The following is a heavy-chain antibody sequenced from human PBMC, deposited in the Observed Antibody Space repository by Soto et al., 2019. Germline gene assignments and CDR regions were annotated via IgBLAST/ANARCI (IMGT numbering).Heavy chain of an antibody. Sequence: PSPTRSLTCSFCGYCVSRGAYYWSWIRQPPGKGLEWIGYIYYSGSTNYNPSLKSRVTISVDESKNQFSLKLSSVTAVDTAVYYCARRVRQQLATKTYNWLDPWGQGTLVTVSS. D-gene: IGHD6-13*01. V-gene: IGHV4-61*08. CDR2: IYYSGST. J-gene: IGHJ5*02. CDR3: ARRVRQQLATKTYNWLDP. CDR1: GYCVSRGAYY.